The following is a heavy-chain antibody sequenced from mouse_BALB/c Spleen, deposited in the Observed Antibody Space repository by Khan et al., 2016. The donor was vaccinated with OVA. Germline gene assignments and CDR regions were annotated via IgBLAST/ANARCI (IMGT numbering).Heavy chain of an antibody. Sequence: EVELVESGGGLVQPGGSLKLSCAASGFTFSSYGMSWVRQTPDKRLELVATINSNGGSTYYPDSVKGRFTISRDNAKNTLYLQMNSLKSEDTAMYYCARPTMITHCAMDYWGQGTSVTVSS. CDR3: ARPTMITHCAMDY. CDR2: INSNGGST. J-gene: IGHJ4*01. V-gene: IGHV5-6-3*01. CDR1: GFTFSSYG. D-gene: IGHD2-4*01.